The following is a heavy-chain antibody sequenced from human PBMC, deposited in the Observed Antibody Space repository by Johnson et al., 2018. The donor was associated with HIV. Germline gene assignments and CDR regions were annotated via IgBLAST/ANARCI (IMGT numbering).Heavy chain of an antibody. Sequence: VQLVESGGGVVQPGRSLRLSCAASGFTFSSCAMHWVRQAPGKGLVWVSRINSDGSSTSYADSVKGRFTISRDNAKNTLYLQMNSLRAEDTAVYYCAKDEQNYYGSGSYYDAFDIWGQGTMVTVSS. CDR1: GFTFSSCA. J-gene: IGHJ3*02. CDR2: INSDGSST. V-gene: IGHV3-74*01. CDR3: AKDEQNYYGSGSYYDAFDI. D-gene: IGHD3-10*01.